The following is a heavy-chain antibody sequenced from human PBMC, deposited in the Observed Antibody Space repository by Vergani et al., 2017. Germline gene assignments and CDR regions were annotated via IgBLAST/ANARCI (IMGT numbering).Heavy chain of an antibody. J-gene: IGHJ4*02. V-gene: IGHV4-61*02. D-gene: IGHD6-19*01. Sequence: QVQLQESGPGLVKPSQTLSLTCTVSGGSLSSGSYYWSWIRQPAGKGLEWIGRIYTSGSTNYNPSLKSRVTISVDTSKNQFSLKLSSVTAADTAVYYCARAPRGVAGTYYFDYWGQGTLVTVSS. CDR2: IYTSGST. CDR1: GGSLSSGSYY. CDR3: ARAPRGVAGTYYFDY.